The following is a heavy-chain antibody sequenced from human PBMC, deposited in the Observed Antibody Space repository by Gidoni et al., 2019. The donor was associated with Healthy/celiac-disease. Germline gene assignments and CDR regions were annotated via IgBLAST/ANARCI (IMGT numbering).Heavy chain of an antibody. CDR3: ARDLGDYGWFDP. CDR1: GGPISSGSYY. Sequence: QVQLQESGPGLVKPSQTLSLTCTVSGGPISSGSYYWSWIRQPAGKGLEWIGRIYTSGSTNYNPSLKSRVTISVDTSKNQFSLKLSSVTAADTAVYYCARDLGDYGWFDPWGQGTLVTVSS. V-gene: IGHV4-61*02. J-gene: IGHJ5*02. CDR2: IYTSGST. D-gene: IGHD4-17*01.